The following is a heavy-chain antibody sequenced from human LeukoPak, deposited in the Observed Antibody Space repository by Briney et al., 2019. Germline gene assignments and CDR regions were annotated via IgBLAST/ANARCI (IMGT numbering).Heavy chain of an antibody. Sequence: PGGSLRLSCAASGFTFSSYGMHWVRQAPGKGLEWVAFIRYDGSNKYYADSVKGRFTISRDNSKNTLYLQMNSLRAEDTAVYYCAKDLIPGLWFGDAFDIWGQGTMVTVSS. D-gene: IGHD3-10*01. CDR3: AKDLIPGLWFGDAFDI. CDR1: GFTFSSYG. J-gene: IGHJ3*02. V-gene: IGHV3-30*02. CDR2: IRYDGSNK.